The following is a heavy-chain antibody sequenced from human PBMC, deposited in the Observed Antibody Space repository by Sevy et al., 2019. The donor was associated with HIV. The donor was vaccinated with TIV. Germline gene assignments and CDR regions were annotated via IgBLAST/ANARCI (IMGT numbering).Heavy chain of an antibody. CDR2: IHYTGPT. V-gene: IGHV4-59*01. Sequence: SETLSLTCTVSGGSISAYHWSWIRQPPGKGLEYIGYIHYTGPTNYNPSLKSRVTISVDTSKNQFSLKLSSVTAADTALYYCARAPPVRSGDDSLNWFDPWGQGTLVTVSS. D-gene: IGHD5-12*01. CDR1: GGSISAYH. CDR3: ARAPPVRSGDDSLNWFDP. J-gene: IGHJ5*02.